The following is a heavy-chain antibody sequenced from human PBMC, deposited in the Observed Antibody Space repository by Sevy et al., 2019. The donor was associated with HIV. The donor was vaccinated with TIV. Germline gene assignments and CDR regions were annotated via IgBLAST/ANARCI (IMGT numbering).Heavy chain of an antibody. D-gene: IGHD1-26*01. Sequence: SETLSLTCTVSGGSITSLYWNWIQQPPGKGLDWIANIYYNGHINYNPSLKSRVTLSLDTSKNQFSLRLSSVTAADTAMYYCAGENAWGRGYSWGQGTLVTVSS. CDR3: AGENAWGRGYS. J-gene: IGHJ4*02. CDR1: GGSITSLY. V-gene: IGHV4-59*08. CDR2: IYYNGHI.